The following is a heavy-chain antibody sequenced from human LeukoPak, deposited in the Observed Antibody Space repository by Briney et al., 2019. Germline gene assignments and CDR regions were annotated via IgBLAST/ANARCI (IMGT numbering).Heavy chain of an antibody. Sequence: GESLKISCKASGYSFNDYWIGWVRQMPGKGLEWIAIIYPGDSGVRYSPSFRGQVTISVDKSISTAYLQWSSLRASDTAMYFCARRPSYYFDFWGLGVLVTVSS. V-gene: IGHV5-51*01. CDR3: ARRPSYYFDF. D-gene: IGHD7-27*01. J-gene: IGHJ4*02. CDR1: GYSFNDYW. CDR2: IYPGDSGV.